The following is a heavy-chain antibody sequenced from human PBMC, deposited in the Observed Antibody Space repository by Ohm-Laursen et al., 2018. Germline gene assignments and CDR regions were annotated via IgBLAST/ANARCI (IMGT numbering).Heavy chain of an antibody. D-gene: IGHD6-13*01. CDR2: IFYSGST. J-gene: IGHJ6*02. CDR3: ARSKGDSWLYYYYGLDV. Sequence: SETLSLTCCVSDDSIIDSYWSWIRQPPGKGLEWIGYIFYSGSTNYNPSLKSRVTILLDTSKNQFSLQLISVSAADTAVYYCARSKGDSWLYYYYGLDVWGHGTTVLVSS. V-gene: IGHV4-59*01. CDR1: DDSIIDSY.